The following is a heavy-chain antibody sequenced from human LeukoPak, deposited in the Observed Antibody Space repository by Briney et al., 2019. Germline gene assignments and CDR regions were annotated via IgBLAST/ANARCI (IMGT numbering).Heavy chain of an antibody. J-gene: IGHJ4*02. V-gene: IGHV1-3*01. CDR2: INAGNGNT. D-gene: IGHD6-19*01. CDR3: ARVYSSGWWGEFDY. CDR1: GYTLTELS. Sequence: EASVKVSCKVSGYTLTELSMHWVRQAPGKGLEWMGWINAGNGNTKYSQKFQGRVTITRDTSASTAYMELSSLRSEDTAVYYCARVYSSGWWGEFDYWGQGTLVTVSS.